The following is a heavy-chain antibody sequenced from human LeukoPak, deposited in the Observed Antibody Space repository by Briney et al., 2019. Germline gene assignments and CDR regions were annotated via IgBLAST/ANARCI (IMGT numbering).Heavy chain of an antibody. J-gene: IGHJ3*02. Sequence: SETLSLTCAVSGGSISSGGYSWSWIRQPPGKGLEWIGYIYHSGSTFYNPSLKSRVTISVDGSKNQFSLRLTSVTAADTAVYYCARAPPFGGADALDIWGQGTMVTVSS. CDR3: ARAPPFGGADALDI. CDR1: GGSISSGGYS. CDR2: IYHSGST. D-gene: IGHD3-10*01. V-gene: IGHV4-30-2*01.